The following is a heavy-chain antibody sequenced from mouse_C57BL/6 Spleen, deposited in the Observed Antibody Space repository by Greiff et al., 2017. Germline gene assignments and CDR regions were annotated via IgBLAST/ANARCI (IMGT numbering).Heavy chain of an antibody. V-gene: IGHV1-7*01. CDR3: ARRRDDYDGVFAY. CDR2: INPSSGYT. J-gene: IGHJ3*01. D-gene: IGHD2-4*01. CDR1: GYTFTSYW. Sequence: VMLVESGAELAKPGASVKLSCKASGYTFTSYWMHWVKQRPGQGLEWIGYINPSSGYTKYNQKFKDKATLTADKSSSTAYMQLSSLTYEDSAVYYCARRRDDYDGVFAYWGQGTLVTVSA.